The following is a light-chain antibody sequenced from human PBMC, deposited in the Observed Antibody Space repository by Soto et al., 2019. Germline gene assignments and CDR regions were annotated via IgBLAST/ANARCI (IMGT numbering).Light chain of an antibody. J-gene: IGKJ1*01. V-gene: IGKV1-5*01. CDR2: DAS. CDR1: QSMSSW. CDR3: QQDKRYFWT. Sequence: DSQMTPSPSTLSASVGDRVTITCPASQSMSSWLSWYQQKPGKAPNLMIYDASSLASGVPSRYSGSGSGTEFTLPISSLPPDDFATDLCQQDKRYFWTCGHGTKVEIK.